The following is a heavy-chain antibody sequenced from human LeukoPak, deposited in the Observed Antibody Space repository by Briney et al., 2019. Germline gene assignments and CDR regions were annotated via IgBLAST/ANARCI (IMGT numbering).Heavy chain of an antibody. Sequence: ASVKVSCKASGYTFTSYDINWVRQATGQGLEWMGWMNPNSGNTGYAQKFQGRVTMTRNTSISTAYMELSSLRSEDTAVYYCARGPRIDYYDYVWGSSYGMDVWGQGTTATVSS. CDR2: MNPNSGNT. D-gene: IGHD3-16*01. CDR1: GYTFTSYD. V-gene: IGHV1-8*01. J-gene: IGHJ6*02. CDR3: ARGPRIDYYDYVWGSSYGMDV.